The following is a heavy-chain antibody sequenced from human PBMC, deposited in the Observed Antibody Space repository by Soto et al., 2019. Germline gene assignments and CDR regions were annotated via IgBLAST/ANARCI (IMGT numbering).Heavy chain of an antibody. V-gene: IGHV4-4*02. D-gene: IGHD5-12*01. J-gene: IGHJ4*02. CDR3: ARVVQDSGYDKREFDY. CDR1: SGSISSSNW. Sequence: QVQLQESGPGLVKPSGTLSLTCAVSSGSISSSNWWSWVRQPPGKGLEWIGEIYHSGSTNYHPSLKSRVTISVDKSKNQFSLKLSSVTAADTAVYYCARVVQDSGYDKREFDYWGQGTLVTVSS. CDR2: IYHSGST.